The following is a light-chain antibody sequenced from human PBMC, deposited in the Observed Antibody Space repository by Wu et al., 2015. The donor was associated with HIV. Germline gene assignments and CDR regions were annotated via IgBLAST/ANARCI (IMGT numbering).Light chain of an antibody. CDR1: QDVGKY. V-gene: IGKV3-15*01. J-gene: IGKJ4*01. CDR2: ATS. CDR3: QQYEDWSPPT. Sequence: EILMTQSPVTLSLSPGERATLSCRASQDVGKYVAWYQQKPGQAPRLLISATSTRASGIPARFIGSGSGTEFALTIDSLQSEDSAIYFCQQYEDWSPPTFGGGTTVEI.